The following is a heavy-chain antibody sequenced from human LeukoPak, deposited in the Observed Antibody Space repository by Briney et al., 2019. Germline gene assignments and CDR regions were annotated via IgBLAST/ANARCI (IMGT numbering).Heavy chain of an antibody. D-gene: IGHD1-1*01. V-gene: IGHV3-33*01. J-gene: IGHJ5*02. CDR1: GFTFSAYG. CDR2: IWYDGSNK. CDR3: ARARLEGTGPHWFDP. Sequence: GGSLRLSCAASGFTFSAYGFQWLRQAPSKGLEWVAIIWYDGSNKYYADSVKGRFTISRDNSKNTLYLQMNSLRAEDTAIYYCARARLEGTGPHWFDPWGQGTLVTVSS.